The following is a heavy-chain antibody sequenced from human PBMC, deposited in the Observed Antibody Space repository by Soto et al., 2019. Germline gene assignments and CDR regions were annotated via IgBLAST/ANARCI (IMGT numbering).Heavy chain of an antibody. CDR2: INSDGSST. CDR3: ARSVYGDGWFEP. CDR1: RFTLSSYW. D-gene: IGHD4-17*01. V-gene: IGHV3-74*01. J-gene: IGHJ5*02. Sequence: GSLRISCAACRFTLSSYWVHGVGRTPGNGLVWVSRINSDGSSTSYADSVKGRFTISRDNAKNTLYLQMNSLRAEDTAVYYCARSVYGDGWFEPWGQGTLVTVSS.